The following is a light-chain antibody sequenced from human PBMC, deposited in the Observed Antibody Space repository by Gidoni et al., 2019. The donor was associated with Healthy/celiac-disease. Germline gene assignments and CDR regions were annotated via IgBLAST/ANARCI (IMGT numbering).Light chain of an antibody. CDR1: QSISSY. J-gene: IGKJ3*01. V-gene: IGKV1-39*01. Sequence: DIQMTQSPSSLSASVGDRVTITCRASQSISSYLNWYQQKPGKAPKLLIYAASSLQSWVPSRFSGSGSGTDFTLTISSLQPEDFATYYCQQSDSTPPVTFGPGTKVDIK. CDR2: AAS. CDR3: QQSDSTPPVT.